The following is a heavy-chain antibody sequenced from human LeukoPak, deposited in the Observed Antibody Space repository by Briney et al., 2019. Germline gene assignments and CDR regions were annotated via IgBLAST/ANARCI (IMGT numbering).Heavy chain of an antibody. J-gene: IGHJ4*02. D-gene: IGHD2/OR15-2a*01. V-gene: IGHV4-4*07. CDR2: IYTSGST. Sequence: SETLSLTCTVSGASISSYYWSWIRQPAGKGLEWIGRIYTSGSTNYNPSLKSRVTMSVDTSKNHFSLKLSSVTAADTAVYYCAGHHPRNTVDFWGQGTLVTVSS. CDR3: AGHHPRNTVDF. CDR1: GASISSYY.